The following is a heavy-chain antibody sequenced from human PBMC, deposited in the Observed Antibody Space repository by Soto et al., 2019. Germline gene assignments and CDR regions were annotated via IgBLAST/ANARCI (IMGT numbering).Heavy chain of an antibody. CDR1: GFTFSSYA. V-gene: IGHV3-23*01. Sequence: GGSLRLSCAASGFTFSSYAMSWVRQAPGKGLEWVSAISGSGGSTYYADSVKGRFTISRDNSKNTLSLQMNSLRAEDTAVYYCAKLHFWSGPRSGYGMDVWGQGTTVTVSS. CDR3: AKLHFWSGPRSGYGMDV. D-gene: IGHD3-3*02. J-gene: IGHJ6*02. CDR2: ISGSGGST.